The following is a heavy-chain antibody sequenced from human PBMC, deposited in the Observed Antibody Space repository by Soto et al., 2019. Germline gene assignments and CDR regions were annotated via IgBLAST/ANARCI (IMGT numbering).Heavy chain of an antibody. Sequence: QVQLRQWGAGLLKPSETLSLTCAVYDGSFSGYYWSWIRQSPGKGLEWIGQINHGGGTNYNPSLKIPVTIAADTAKNHCSLERSSVPAADTAGYDCASRWDYYYRQEHAFDIWGYGTMVTVSS. V-gene: IGHV4-34*01. D-gene: IGHD3-22*01. CDR2: INHGGGT. J-gene: IGHJ3*02. CDR3: ASRWDYYYRQEHAFDI. CDR1: DGSFSGYY.